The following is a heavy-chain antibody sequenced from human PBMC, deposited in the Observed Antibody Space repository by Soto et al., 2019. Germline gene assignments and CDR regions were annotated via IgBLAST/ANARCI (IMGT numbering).Heavy chain of an antibody. J-gene: IGHJ4*02. CDR3: ATCIAATGTPGY. Sequence: PSETLSLTCSVSGGSISSSSYFWGWIRQPPGKGLEWIGSIYYSGSTYYNPSLKSRVTISVDTSKNQFSLKLNSVTAADTAVYYCATCIAATGTPGYWGQGTLVTVSS. V-gene: IGHV4-39*01. CDR2: IYYSGST. CDR1: GGSISSSSYF. D-gene: IGHD6-13*01.